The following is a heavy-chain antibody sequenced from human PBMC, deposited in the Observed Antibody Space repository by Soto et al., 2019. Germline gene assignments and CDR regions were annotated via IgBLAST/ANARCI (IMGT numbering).Heavy chain of an antibody. D-gene: IGHD6-13*01. CDR2: IYYSGST. CDR1: GGSISSSSYY. Sequence: QLLESGPGLVKPSETLSLTCTVSGGSISSSSYYWGWIRQPPGKGLEWIGSIYYSGSTYYNPSLKSRVTISVDTSKNQFSLKLSSVTAADTAVYYCARRFIAAAGAFDPWGQGTLVTVSS. J-gene: IGHJ5*02. V-gene: IGHV4-39*01. CDR3: ARRFIAAAGAFDP.